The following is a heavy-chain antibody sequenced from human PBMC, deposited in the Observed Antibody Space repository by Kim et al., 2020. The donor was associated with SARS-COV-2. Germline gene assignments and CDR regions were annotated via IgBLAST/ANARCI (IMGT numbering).Heavy chain of an antibody. V-gene: IGHV3-15*01. D-gene: IGHD3-3*01. CDR2: IKSKTDGGTT. Sequence: GGSLRLSCAASGFTFSNAWMSWVRQAPGKGLEWVGRIKSKTDGGTTDYAAPVKGRFTISRDDSKNTLYLQMNSLKTEDTAVYYCTTGAIFGVVIMGPYYGMDVWGQGTTVTVSS. J-gene: IGHJ6*02. CDR3: TTGAIFGVVIMGPYYGMDV. CDR1: GFTFSNAW.